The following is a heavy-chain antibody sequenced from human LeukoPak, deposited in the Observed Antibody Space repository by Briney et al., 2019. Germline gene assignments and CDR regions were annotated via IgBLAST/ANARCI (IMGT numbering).Heavy chain of an antibody. Sequence: PGGSLRLLCAASGFTFSRYWMSWVRQAPGKGLKWVANIKQDGRQKYHVDSVKARFTISRDSPKNSLYLQMNSLRAEETAVYYCASVTKSDAFDIWGQGTMVTVSS. J-gene: IGHJ3*02. CDR2: IKQDGRQK. CDR1: GFTFSRYW. D-gene: IGHD4-17*01. V-gene: IGHV3-7*01. CDR3: ASVTKSDAFDI.